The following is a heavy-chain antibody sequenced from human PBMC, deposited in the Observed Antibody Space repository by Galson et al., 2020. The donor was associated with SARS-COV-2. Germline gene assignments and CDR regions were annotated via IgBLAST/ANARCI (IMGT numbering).Heavy chain of an antibody. CDR1: GFTFSSYG. J-gene: IGHJ6*02. D-gene: IGHD3-22*01. Sequence: GESLKISCAASGFTFSSYGMHWVRQAPGKGLEWVAVISYDGSNKYYADSVKGRFTISRDNSKNTLYLQMNSLRAEDTAVYYCASLEFYYDSSGFPNMDYYGMDVWGQGTTVTVSS. V-gene: IGHV3-30*03. CDR2: ISYDGSNK. CDR3: ASLEFYYDSSGFPNMDYYGMDV.